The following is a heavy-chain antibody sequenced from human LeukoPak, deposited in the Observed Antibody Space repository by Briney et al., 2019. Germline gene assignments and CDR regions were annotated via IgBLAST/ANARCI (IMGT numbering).Heavy chain of an antibody. V-gene: IGHV4-39*07. J-gene: IGHJ5*02. CDR3: ARDMQGIVVVVAATPGWFDP. D-gene: IGHD2-15*01. CDR2: IYYSGST. CDR1: GGSISSSSYY. Sequence: PSETLSLTCTVSGGSISSSSYYWGWIRQPPGKGLEWIGSIYYSGSTYYNPSLKSRVTISVDTSKNQFSLKLSSVTAADTAVYYCARDMQGIVVVVAATPGWFDPWGQGTLVTVSS.